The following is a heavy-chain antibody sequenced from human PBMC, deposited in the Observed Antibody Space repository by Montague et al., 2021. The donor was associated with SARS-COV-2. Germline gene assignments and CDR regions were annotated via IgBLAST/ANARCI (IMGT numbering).Heavy chain of an antibody. V-gene: IGHV4-34*01. Sequence: SETLSLTCAVYGGSFSGYYWSWIRQPPGKGLEWIGEINQSGSTNYNPSLKSRVTLSVDTSKKQFSLKLSSLTAADTAVYYCARVAGGYYHDSSAYFDYWGQGSLVTVSP. CDR2: INQSGST. CDR3: ARVAGGYYHDSSAYFDY. J-gene: IGHJ4*02. D-gene: IGHD3-22*01. CDR1: GGSFSGYY.